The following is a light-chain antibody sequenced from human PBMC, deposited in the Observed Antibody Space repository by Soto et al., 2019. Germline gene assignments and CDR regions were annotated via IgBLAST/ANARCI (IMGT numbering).Light chain of an antibody. CDR1: QGVTTN. Sequence: EIIMTPSPGTLSVSPVERATLSCRAAQGVTTNFAWYQQKSGQSPRLLIYDVSNRATGVPARFSGSGSETDFTLTISGLRSEDSAVYFCQQYNNWPFSFGQGTRLEIK. J-gene: IGKJ5*01. CDR3: QQYNNWPFS. CDR2: DVS. V-gene: IGKV3-15*01.